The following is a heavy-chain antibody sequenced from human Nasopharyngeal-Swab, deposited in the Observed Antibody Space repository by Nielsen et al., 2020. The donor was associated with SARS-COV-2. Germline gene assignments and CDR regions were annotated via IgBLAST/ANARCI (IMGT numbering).Heavy chain of an antibody. D-gene: IGHD5-18*01. V-gene: IGHV4-30-2*01. J-gene: IGHJ4*02. CDR1: GGSISSGGYS. Sequence: SETLSLTCAVSGGSISSGGYSWSWIRQPPGKGLEWIGYIYHSGSTYYNPSLKSRVTISVDTSKNQFSLKLSSVTAADTAVYYCARDWGDTAMTPYFDYWGQGTLVTVSS. CDR2: IYHSGST. CDR3: ARDWGDTAMTPYFDY.